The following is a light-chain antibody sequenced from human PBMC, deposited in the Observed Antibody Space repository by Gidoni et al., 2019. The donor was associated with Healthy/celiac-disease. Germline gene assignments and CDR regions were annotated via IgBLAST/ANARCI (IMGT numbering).Light chain of an antibody. J-gene: IGKJ5*01. Sequence: DIQMTPSPSTLSAAVGDRVTITCRARQSISSWLAWYQQKPGKAPKLLIYDAYSLESGVPSRFSGSGSGTEFTLTISSLQHDDFATYSCQQYNSYLITFGQGTRLEIK. V-gene: IGKV1-5*01. CDR1: QSISSW. CDR3: QQYNSYLIT. CDR2: DAY.